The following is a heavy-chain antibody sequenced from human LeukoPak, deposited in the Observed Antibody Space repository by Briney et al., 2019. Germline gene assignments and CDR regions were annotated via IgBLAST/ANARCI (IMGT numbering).Heavy chain of an antibody. CDR3: ARALRTVTPWARSYYFDY. CDR2: IIPIFGTA. D-gene: IGHD4-17*01. V-gene: IGHV1-69*13. Sequence: SVKVSCKASGGTFSSYAISWVRQAPGQGLEWMGGIIPIFGTANYAQKFQGRVTITADESTSTAYMELSSLRSEDTAVYYCARALRTVTPWARSYYFDYWGQGALVTVSS. CDR1: GGTFSSYA. J-gene: IGHJ4*02.